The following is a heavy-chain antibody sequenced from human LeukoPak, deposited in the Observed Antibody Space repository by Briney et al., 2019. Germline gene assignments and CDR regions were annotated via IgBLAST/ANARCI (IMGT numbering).Heavy chain of an antibody. J-gene: IGHJ4*02. CDR3: AGGDRNGWYFDY. CDR1: GFRFDDHG. D-gene: IGHD6-19*01. CDR2: INWNGGST. V-gene: IGHV3-20*04. Sequence: GGSLRLSCVASGFRFDDHGMSWVREAPGKGLEWVSGINWNGGSTGYGDSVKGRFTISRDNAKNSLYLQMNSLRAEDTALYYCAGGDRNGWYFDYWGQGILVTVSS.